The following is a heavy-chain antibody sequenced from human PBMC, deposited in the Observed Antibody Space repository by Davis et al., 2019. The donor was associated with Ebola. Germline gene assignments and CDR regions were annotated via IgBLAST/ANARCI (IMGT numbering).Heavy chain of an antibody. V-gene: IGHV4-30-4*02. CDR1: ASPTRPGDYS. D-gene: IGHD3-9*01. Sequence: SDTLSLTCTVSASPTRPGDYSRSWIRPPPATGLEWIWYFHYSGSTYYDPSLKSRVTISVDTSKNQFSPKLSSVTAADTAVYYCARGMNYEILTGGSDWFDPWGQGTLVTVSS. J-gene: IGHJ5*02. CDR3: ARGMNYEILTGGSDWFDP. CDR2: FHYSGST.